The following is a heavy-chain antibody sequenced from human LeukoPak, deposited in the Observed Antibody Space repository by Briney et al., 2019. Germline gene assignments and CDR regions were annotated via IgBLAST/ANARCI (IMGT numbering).Heavy chain of an antibody. J-gene: IGHJ4*02. D-gene: IGHD2-15*01. CDR2: IYTSGST. Sequence: PSQTLSLTRTVSGGSINSATYYWTWIRQPAGKGLEWIGRIYTSGSTNYNPSLKSRVTISVDTSKNQFSLKLSSVTAADTAVYYCARNSCPSGTCYDNRGYFDYWGQGTLVTVSS. CDR3: ARNSCPSGTCYDNRGYFDY. CDR1: GGSINSATYY. V-gene: IGHV4-61*02.